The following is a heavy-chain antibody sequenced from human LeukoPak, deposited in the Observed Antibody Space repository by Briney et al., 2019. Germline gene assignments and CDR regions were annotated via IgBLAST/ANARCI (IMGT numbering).Heavy chain of an antibody. CDR2: IYHSGST. D-gene: IGHD1-26*01. Sequence: SETLPLTCAVSGYSISSGYYWGRIRQPPGKGLEWIGSIYHSGSTYYNPSLKSRVTISVDTSKNQFSLKLSSVTAADTAVYYCARVGGYGPYYYYYYMDVWGKGTTVTVSS. V-gene: IGHV4-38-2*01. CDR1: GYSISSGYY. J-gene: IGHJ6*03. CDR3: ARVGGYGPYYYYYYMDV.